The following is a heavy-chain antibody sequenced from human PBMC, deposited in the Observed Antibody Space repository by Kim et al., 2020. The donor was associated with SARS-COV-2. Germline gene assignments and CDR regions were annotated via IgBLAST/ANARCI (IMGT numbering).Heavy chain of an antibody. Sequence: RFTISRDNSKNTLYLQMNSLRAEDTAVYYCARDYYDSSGYYYYFTYFDYWGQGTLVTVSS. D-gene: IGHD3-22*01. CDR3: ARDYYDSSGYYYYFTYFDY. V-gene: IGHV3-30*07. J-gene: IGHJ4*02.